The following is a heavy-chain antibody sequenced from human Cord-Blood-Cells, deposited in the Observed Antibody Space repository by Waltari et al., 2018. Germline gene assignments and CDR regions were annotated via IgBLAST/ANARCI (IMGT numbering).Heavy chain of an antibody. D-gene: IGHD6-6*01. V-gene: IGHV3-23*01. J-gene: IGHJ3*02. CDR1: GFTFSSYA. CDR2: IGGSGGRT. Sequence: EVQLLESGGGLVQPGGSLRLSCAASGFTFSSYAMSWVRQAPGKGLEWVSAIGGSGGRTYYADSVKGRFTISRDNSKNTLYLQMNSLRAEDTAVYYCAKMGAARDAFDIWGQGTMVTVSS. CDR3: AKMGAARDAFDI.